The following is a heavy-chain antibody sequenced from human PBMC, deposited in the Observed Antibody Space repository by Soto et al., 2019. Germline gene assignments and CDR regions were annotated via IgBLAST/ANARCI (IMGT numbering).Heavy chain of an antibody. V-gene: IGHV3-21*01. D-gene: IGHD6-19*01. J-gene: IGHJ4*02. Sequence: GGSLRLSCAASGFTFSSYSMNWVRQAPGKGLEWVSSISSSSSYIYYADSVKGRFTISRDNAKNSLYLQMNSLRAEDTAVYYCARISVAGKQRRYFDYWGQGTLVTVS. CDR1: GFTFSSYS. CDR2: ISSSSSYI. CDR3: ARISVAGKQRRYFDY.